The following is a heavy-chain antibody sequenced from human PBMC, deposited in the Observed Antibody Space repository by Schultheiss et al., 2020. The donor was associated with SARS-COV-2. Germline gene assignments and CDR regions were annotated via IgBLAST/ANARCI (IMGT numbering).Heavy chain of an antibody. D-gene: IGHD5-18*01. CDR1: GGTFSSYA. Sequence: SVKVSCKASGGTFSSYAISWVRQAPGQGLEWMGGIIPIFVTANYAQKFQGRVTITADKSTSTAYMELSSLRSEDTAVYYCARVRYSYANPYYYYMDVWGKGTTVTVSS. CDR2: IIPIFVTA. CDR3: ARVRYSYANPYYYYMDV. J-gene: IGHJ6*03. V-gene: IGHV1-69*06.